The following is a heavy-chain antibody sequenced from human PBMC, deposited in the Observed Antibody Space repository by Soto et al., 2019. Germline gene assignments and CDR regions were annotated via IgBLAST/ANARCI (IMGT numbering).Heavy chain of an antibody. V-gene: IGHV3-15*07. D-gene: IGHD3-3*01. CDR3: TTTTYDYWTGTYYFDY. Sequence: GGSLKLSCASSGFTFNNAWMIWVRQTPGKGLEWVGRIKSKTDGGTTDYAAPVKGRFTISREDSVNTLFLQMISVKTEDTAIYYCTTTTYDYWTGTYYFDYWGPGTLVTVSS. J-gene: IGHJ4*01. CDR2: IKSKTDGGTT. CDR1: GFTFNNAW.